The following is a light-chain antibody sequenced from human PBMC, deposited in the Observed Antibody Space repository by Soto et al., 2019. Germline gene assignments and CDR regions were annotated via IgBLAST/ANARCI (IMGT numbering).Light chain of an antibody. Sequence: EIVLTQSPATLSLSPGERATLSCRASQSVSSYLAWYQQKPGQAPRLLIYDASNRATGIPARFSGSGSGTDFTLTISSLEPEDCAVYYCQQRSNWHTFGPGTKVDIK. CDR1: QSVSSY. J-gene: IGKJ3*01. CDR2: DAS. CDR3: QQRSNWHT. V-gene: IGKV3-11*01.